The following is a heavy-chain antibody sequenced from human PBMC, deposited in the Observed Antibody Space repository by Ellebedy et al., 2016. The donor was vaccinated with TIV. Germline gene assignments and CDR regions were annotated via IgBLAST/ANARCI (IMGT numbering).Heavy chain of an antibody. CDR3: AGNQQPFFGPGTYWSEF. V-gene: IGHV3-23*01. D-gene: IGHD3-10*01. CDR2: ISGSGVTT. Sequence: GESLKISCAASGFIFSRYAMSWVRQAPGKGLEWVSAISGSGVTTHFADSVKGRFTMSRDSSRSTLFLQMNSLRAEDTAVYFCAGNQQPFFGPGTYWSEFWGLGVLVTVAS. CDR1: GFIFSRYA. J-gene: IGHJ4*02.